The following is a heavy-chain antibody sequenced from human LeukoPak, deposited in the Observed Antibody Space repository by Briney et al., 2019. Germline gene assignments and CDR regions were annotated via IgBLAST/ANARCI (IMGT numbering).Heavy chain of an antibody. CDR1: GFTFSSYA. J-gene: IGHJ5*02. V-gene: IGHV3-23*01. Sequence: GGSLRLSCAASGFTFSSYAMTWVRQAPGEGLEWVSFISQSGGRSTDYADSVKGRFTISRDNSKNTLYLQMNSLRAEDTAVYHCARDLGCSTTSCRYNWFDPWGQGTLVTVSS. CDR3: ARDLGCSTTSCRYNWFDP. D-gene: IGHD2-2*01. CDR2: ISQSGGRST.